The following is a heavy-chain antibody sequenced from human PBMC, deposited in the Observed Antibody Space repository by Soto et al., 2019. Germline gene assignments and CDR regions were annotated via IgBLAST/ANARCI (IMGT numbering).Heavy chain of an antibody. D-gene: IGHD2-2*01. CDR1: GGSISSDY. CDR3: ARVRDCSSTSCYYYWFDP. Sequence: PSENLSLTCTVSGGSISSDYWSWIRQPPGKGLEWIGYIYYSGSTNYNPSLKSRVTISVDTSKNQFSLKLSSVTAADTAVYYCARVRDCSSTSCYYYWFDPWGQGTLVTVSS. CDR2: IYYSGST. J-gene: IGHJ5*02. V-gene: IGHV4-59*08.